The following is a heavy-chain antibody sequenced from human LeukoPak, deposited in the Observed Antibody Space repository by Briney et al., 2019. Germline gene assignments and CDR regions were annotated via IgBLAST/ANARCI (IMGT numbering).Heavy chain of an antibody. V-gene: IGHV4-39*02. Sequence: SETLSLTCTVSGGSISSSAHYWGWIRQPPGKGLEWIGSIYYSGSTYYNSSLKSRVTISLDTSKNQFSMELSSVTAADTAVYYCAREGSSSWYNFDYWGQGTLVTVSS. CDR2: IYYSGST. CDR1: GGSISSSAHY. D-gene: IGHD6-13*01. CDR3: AREGSSSWYNFDY. J-gene: IGHJ4*02.